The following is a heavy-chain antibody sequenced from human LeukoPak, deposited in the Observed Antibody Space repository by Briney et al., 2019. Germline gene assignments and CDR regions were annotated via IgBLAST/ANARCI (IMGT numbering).Heavy chain of an antibody. CDR1: GGTFSSYA. J-gene: IGHJ5*02. V-gene: IGHV1-69*13. CDR3: AAGPATITMVRGVIIGP. CDR2: IIPIFGTA. D-gene: IGHD3-10*01. Sequence: SVKVSCKSSGGTFSSYAISWVRQSPGQGLEWMGGIIPIFGTANYAQKFQGRVTSTADESTSTAYMELSSLRSEDTAVYYCAAGPATITMVRGVIIGPWGQGTLVTVSS.